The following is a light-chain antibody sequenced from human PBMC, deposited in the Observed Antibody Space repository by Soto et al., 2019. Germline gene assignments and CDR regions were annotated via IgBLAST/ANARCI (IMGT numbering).Light chain of an antibody. CDR2: DSF. J-gene: IGLJ1*01. CDR3: AAWDDSLNGCV. CDR1: SSNIGAGYD. Sequence: QSVLTQPPSVSGAPGQTVTISCSGSSSNIGAGYDVHWYQQLPGTVPKLVIYDSFNRPSGVPDRFSASKSGASASLAISGLQSEDEADFYCAAWDDSLNGCVFGTGTKLTVL. V-gene: IGLV1-40*01.